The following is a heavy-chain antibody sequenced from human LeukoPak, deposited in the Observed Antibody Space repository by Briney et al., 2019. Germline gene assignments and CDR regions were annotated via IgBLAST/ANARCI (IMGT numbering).Heavy chain of an antibody. J-gene: IGHJ3*02. D-gene: IGHD3-22*01. CDR1: GYSFTSYW. V-gene: IGHV5-51*01. CDR2: IYPGDSDT. Sequence: GESLQISCKGSGYSFTSYWIGWVRQMPGKGLEWMGIIYPGDSDTRYSPSFQGQVTISADKSISTAYLQWSSLKASDTAMYYCARQAETYYYDSSGYDAFDIWGQGTMVTVSS. CDR3: ARQAETYYYDSSGYDAFDI.